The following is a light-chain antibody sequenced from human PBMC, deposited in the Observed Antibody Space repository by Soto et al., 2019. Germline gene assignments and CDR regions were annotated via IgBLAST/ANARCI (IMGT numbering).Light chain of an antibody. CDR1: SSDVGGYNY. CDR3: SSYTTSGSLV. J-gene: IGLJ2*01. CDR2: DVS. V-gene: IGLV2-14*01. Sequence: QSALTQPASVSGSPGQSITISCTGTSSDVGGYNYVSWYQQHPGKAPKLMIYDVSNRPSGVSNRFSGSKSGNAASLTISGLQAEYEADYYCSSYTTSGSLVFGGGTQLTVL.